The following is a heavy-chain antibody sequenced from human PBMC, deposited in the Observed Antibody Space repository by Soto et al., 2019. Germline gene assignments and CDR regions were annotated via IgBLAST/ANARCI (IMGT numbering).Heavy chain of an antibody. CDR2: IIPIFGTA. Sequence: ASVKVSCKASCYTFTSYGISWVRQAPGQGLEWMGGIIPIFGTANYAQKFQGRVTITADESTSTAYMELSSLRSEDTAVYYCARATPSGSYVPHWGQGTLVTVSS. J-gene: IGHJ1*01. CDR1: CYTFTSYG. V-gene: IGHV1-69*13. D-gene: IGHD1-26*01. CDR3: ARATPSGSYVPH.